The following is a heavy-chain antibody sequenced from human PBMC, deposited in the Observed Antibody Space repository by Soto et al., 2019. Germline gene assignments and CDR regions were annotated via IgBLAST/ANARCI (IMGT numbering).Heavy chain of an antibody. CDR1: GGSISTYS. Sequence: QVQLQESGPGLVKPSETLSLTCTVSGGSISTYSWSWLRQPPGKGLEWIGYIYGSGNTNYNPSLKGRGTVSVDTSKNQFSLKLSSVTAADTAVYYCTRGRDYFDYWGQGTLVTVSS. V-gene: IGHV4-59*01. CDR3: TRGRDYFDY. CDR2: IYGSGNT. J-gene: IGHJ4*02.